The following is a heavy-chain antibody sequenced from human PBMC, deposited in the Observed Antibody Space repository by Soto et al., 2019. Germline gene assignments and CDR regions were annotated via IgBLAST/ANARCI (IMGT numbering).Heavy chain of an antibody. Sequence: GASVKVSCKASGYTFTSYYMRWVRQAPGQGLEWMGIINPSGGSTSYAQKFQGRVTMTRDTSTSTVYMELSSLRSEDTAVYYCARERGDCSSTSCPRRMAVWGQGTTVTVSS. CDR1: GYTFTSYY. V-gene: IGHV1-46*01. D-gene: IGHD2-2*01. CDR3: ARERGDCSSTSCPRRMAV. J-gene: IGHJ6*02. CDR2: INPSGGST.